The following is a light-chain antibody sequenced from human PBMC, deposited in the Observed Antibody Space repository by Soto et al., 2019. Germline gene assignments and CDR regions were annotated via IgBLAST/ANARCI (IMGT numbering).Light chain of an antibody. CDR3: QTRGTGPWV. Sequence: QPVLTQSPSASASLGASVKLTCTLSSGHSSNAIAWHQQQSEKGPRYLMKLNSDGSHTKGDGIPDRFSGSSSGAERYLTIPSLQSEDEADCYCQTRGTGPWVFGGGTKLTVL. CDR1: SGHSSNA. V-gene: IGLV4-69*01. CDR2: LNSDGSH. J-gene: IGLJ3*02.